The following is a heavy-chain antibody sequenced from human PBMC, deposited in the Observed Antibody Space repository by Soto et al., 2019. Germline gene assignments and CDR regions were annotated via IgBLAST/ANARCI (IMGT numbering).Heavy chain of an antibody. CDR1: GYRSTGYG. CDR2: INAGNGTT. Sequence: ASVKVSCKASGYRSTGYGLHWVRQAPGQGLQWMGWINAGNGTTKYAQKFQGRVTITRDTSASTASLELSSLRSEDTAVYYCARDACSVLLWFGELLSSCPFDYWGQGTLVTVSS. CDR3: ARDACSVLLWFGELLSSCPFDY. V-gene: IGHV1-3*01. D-gene: IGHD3-10*01. J-gene: IGHJ4*02.